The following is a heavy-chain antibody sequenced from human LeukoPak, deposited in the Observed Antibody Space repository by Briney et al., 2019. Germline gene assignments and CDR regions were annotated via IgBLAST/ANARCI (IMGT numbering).Heavy chain of an antibody. CDR3: YTSITDY. Sequence: GGSLRLSCAASGFNVNNAWMSWVRQAPGKGLEWVGRTRSKIDGGATDYAAPVKGRFTISRDDSKNTLYLQINSLKIEDTAMYYCYTSITDYWGQGTLVTVSS. CDR2: TRSKIDGGAT. CDR1: GFNVNNAW. J-gene: IGHJ4*02. V-gene: IGHV3-15*07. D-gene: IGHD2-21*01.